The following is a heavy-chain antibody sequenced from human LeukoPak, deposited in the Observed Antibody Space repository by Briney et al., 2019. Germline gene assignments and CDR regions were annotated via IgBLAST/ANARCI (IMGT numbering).Heavy chain of an antibody. CDR1: GFTFDNYA. CDR2: ISRNSGSI. V-gene: IGHV3-9*01. D-gene: IGHD6-25*01. J-gene: IGHJ6*02. CDR3: AKETAAKYYAYYFAIDV. Sequence: GGSLRLSCAASGFTFDNYAMNWVRQAPGKGLEWVSGISRNSGSIAYADSVKGRFTISRDNAKNSLYLQMNRLRAEDTALYYCAKETAAKYYAYYFAIDVWGQGTTVTASS.